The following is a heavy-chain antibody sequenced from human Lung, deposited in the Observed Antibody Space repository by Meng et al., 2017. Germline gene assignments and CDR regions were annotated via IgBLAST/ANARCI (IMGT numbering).Heavy chain of an antibody. D-gene: IGHD1-1*01. CDR2: INRDGTKP. Sequence: VSFGSVLGPPRGSLRPTCAASGFTFTDHWMHWVRQGPGKVLVWVSRINRDGTKPTYADSVKGRFTISRDNAKNTLYLQMNNLRAEDTAFYYCTNDRLNHWGQGALVTVSS. J-gene: IGHJ1*01. CDR3: TNDRLNH. V-gene: IGHV3-74*01. CDR1: GFTFTDHW.